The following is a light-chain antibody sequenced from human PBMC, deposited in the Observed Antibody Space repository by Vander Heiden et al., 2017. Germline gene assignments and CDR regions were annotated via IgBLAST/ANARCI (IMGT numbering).Light chain of an antibody. CDR2: KTS. J-gene: IGKJ1*01. CDR1: QSVSSW. CDR3: QQYNSYSWT. Sequence: EIQMTQSPSTLSASVGDTVTITCRASQSVSSWLAWYQQKPGKAPKVLIYKTSTLGGGVPSRFSGSGSGTEFTLTISSLQPDDFATYYCQQYNSYSWTFGQGTRVEVK. V-gene: IGKV1-5*03.